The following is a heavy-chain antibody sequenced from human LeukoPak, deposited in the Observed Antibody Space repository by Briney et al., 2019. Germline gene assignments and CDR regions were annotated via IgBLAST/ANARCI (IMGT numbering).Heavy chain of an antibody. CDR1: GYSFTGYY. Sequence: ASVKVSCKASGYSFTGYYIHWMRQAPGQGLEWMGWISAYNGNTNYAQRLQGRVTMTTDTSTSTAYMELRSLRSDDTAVYYCASLYSGSYLGGDYWGQGTLVTVSS. V-gene: IGHV1-18*04. CDR3: ASLYSGSYLGGDY. J-gene: IGHJ4*02. CDR2: ISAYNGNT. D-gene: IGHD1-26*01.